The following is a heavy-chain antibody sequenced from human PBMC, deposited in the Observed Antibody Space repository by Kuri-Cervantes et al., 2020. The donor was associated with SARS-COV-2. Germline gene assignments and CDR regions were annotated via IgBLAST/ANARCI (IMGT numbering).Heavy chain of an antibody. CDR1: GFTFSSYS. Sequence: GESLKISCAASGFTFSSYSMNWVRQAPGKGLEWVSSISSSSSYIYYADSVTGRFTISRDNARNSLSLQMNSLRAEDTAVYYCARESVTIFGVVIILGYYMDVWGKGTTVTVSS. CDR2: ISSSSSYI. D-gene: IGHD3-3*01. J-gene: IGHJ6*03. CDR3: ARESVTIFGVVIILGYYMDV. V-gene: IGHV3-21*01.